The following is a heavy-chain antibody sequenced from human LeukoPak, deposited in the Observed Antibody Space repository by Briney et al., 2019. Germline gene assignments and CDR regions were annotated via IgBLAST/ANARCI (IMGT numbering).Heavy chain of an antibody. D-gene: IGHD6-19*01. CDR2: ISAYNGNT. J-gene: IGHJ6*03. Sequence: GASVTVSRTASGYSFSSYGIIWVRQAPGQGLEWMGWISAYNGNTKYVQKFQGRVTMTTDTSTSTAYMELRSLRPDDTAVYYSARVQRYSSGWYYSYMDVWGKGTTVTVSS. CDR3: ARVQRYSSGWYYSYMDV. CDR1: GYSFSSYG. V-gene: IGHV1-18*01.